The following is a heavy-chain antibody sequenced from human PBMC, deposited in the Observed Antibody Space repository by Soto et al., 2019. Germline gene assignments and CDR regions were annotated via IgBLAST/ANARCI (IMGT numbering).Heavy chain of an antibody. CDR2: IVVGSGKT. D-gene: IGHD3-10*01. J-gene: IGHJ4*02. Sequence: SVKVSCKTSGFTFSTSAVQWVRQARGQRLEWIGWIVVGSGKTNYAQKFQDRVAITRDTSTGTSYLEMTGLTSADTAAYYCAADTLQKAVWGQGTLVTVSS. CDR1: GFTFSTSA. V-gene: IGHV1-58*01. CDR3: AADTLQKAV.